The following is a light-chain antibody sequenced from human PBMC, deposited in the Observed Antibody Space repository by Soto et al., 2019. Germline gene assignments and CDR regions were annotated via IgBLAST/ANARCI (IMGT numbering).Light chain of an antibody. CDR1: SSDVGGYNY. CDR2: DVS. CDR3: SSYTSSSTDV. J-gene: IGLJ1*01. V-gene: IGLV2-14*03. Sequence: QSALTQPASVSGSPGQSITISCTGTSSDVGGYNYVSWYQQHPGKVPKLMIYDVSNRPSGVSNRFSGSKSGNTASLTNSGLQAEDESDYYCSSYTSSSTDVFGIGTKVTVL.